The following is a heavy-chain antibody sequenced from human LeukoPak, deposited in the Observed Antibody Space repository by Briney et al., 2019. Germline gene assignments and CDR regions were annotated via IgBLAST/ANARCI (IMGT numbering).Heavy chain of an antibody. Sequence: SSVKVSCKASGGTFSSYAISWVRQAPGQGLEWMGGIIPIFGTANYAQKFQGRVTITADESTSTAYMELSSLRSEDTAVYYCAARGDYSDYVRFDYWGQGTLVTVSS. CDR3: AARGDYSDYVRFDY. CDR1: GGTFSSYA. CDR2: IIPIFGTA. D-gene: IGHD4-11*01. V-gene: IGHV1-69*01. J-gene: IGHJ4*02.